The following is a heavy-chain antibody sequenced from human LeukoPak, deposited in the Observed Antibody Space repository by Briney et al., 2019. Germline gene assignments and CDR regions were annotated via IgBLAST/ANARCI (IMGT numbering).Heavy chain of an antibody. CDR3: AKPPSSYYYDSSGYYWDY. V-gene: IGHV3-30-3*02. CDR1: GFTFTSYS. CDR2: ISHDGSNK. J-gene: IGHJ4*02. D-gene: IGHD3-22*01. Sequence: PGRSLRLSCAASGFTFTSYSMHWVRQAPGKGLEWVAIISHDGSNKHYADSVKGRFTISRDNSKNTLYLQMNSLRAEDTAVYYCAKPPSSYYYDSSGYYWDYWGQGTLVTVSS.